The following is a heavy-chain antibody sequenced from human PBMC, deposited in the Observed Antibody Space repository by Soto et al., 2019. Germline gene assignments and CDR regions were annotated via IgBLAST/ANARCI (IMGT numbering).Heavy chain of an antibody. Sequence: QVQLVQSGAEVKKPGASVKVSCKASGYTFTGYYMHWVRQAPGQGLEWMGWINPNSGGTNYAQKFQGWVTMTRDTSISTAYMELSRLRSDDTAVYYCARAGTKYSGYDLYYFDYWGQGTLVTVSS. J-gene: IGHJ4*02. V-gene: IGHV1-2*04. CDR2: INPNSGGT. CDR1: GYTFTGYY. D-gene: IGHD5-12*01. CDR3: ARAGTKYSGYDLYYFDY.